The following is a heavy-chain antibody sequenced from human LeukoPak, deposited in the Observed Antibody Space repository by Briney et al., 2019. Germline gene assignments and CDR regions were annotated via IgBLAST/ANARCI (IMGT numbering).Heavy chain of an antibody. CDR2: IYYSGST. D-gene: IGHD1-1*01. CDR3: ASVNWLDPSFDY. V-gene: IGHV4-59*01. CDR1: GGSISSYY. J-gene: IGHJ4*02. Sequence: KPSETLSLTCTVSGGSISSYYWSWIRQPPGKGLEWIGYIYYSGSTNYNPSLKSRVTISVDTSKNQFSLKLSSVTAADTAVYYRASVNWLDPSFDYWGQGTLVTVSS.